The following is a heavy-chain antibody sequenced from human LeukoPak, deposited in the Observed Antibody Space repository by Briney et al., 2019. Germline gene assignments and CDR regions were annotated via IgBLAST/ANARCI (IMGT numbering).Heavy chain of an antibody. J-gene: IGHJ5*02. CDR2: INPNSGGT. V-gene: IGHV1-2*02. CDR3: ARVVRWYSSSLGP. Sequence: ASVKVSCKASGYTFTGYYMHWVRQAPGQGLEWMGWINPNSGGTNYAQKFQGRVTMTRDTSISTAYMELSRLRSDDTAVYYCARVVRWYSSSLGPWGQGTLVTVSS. D-gene: IGHD6-6*01. CDR1: GYTFTGYY.